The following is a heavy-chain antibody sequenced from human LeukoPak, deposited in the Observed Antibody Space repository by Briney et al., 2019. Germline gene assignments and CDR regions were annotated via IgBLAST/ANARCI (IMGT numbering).Heavy chain of an antibody. CDR1: GGSISSSSYY. CDR3: ARDCPSGIAAAGRGS. Sequence: SETLSLTCTVSGGSISSSSYYWGWIRQPPGKGLEWIGSIYYSGSTYYNPSLKSRVTISVDTSKNQFSLKLSSVTAAGTAVYYCARDCPSGIAAAGRGSWGQGTLVTVSS. D-gene: IGHD6-13*01. V-gene: IGHV4-39*07. CDR2: IYYSGST. J-gene: IGHJ4*02.